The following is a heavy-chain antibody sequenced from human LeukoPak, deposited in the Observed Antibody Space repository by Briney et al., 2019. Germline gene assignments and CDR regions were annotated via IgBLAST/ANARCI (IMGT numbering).Heavy chain of an antibody. V-gene: IGHV3-15*01. Sequence: GGSLRLSCAASGFTFRSYAMSWVRQAPGRGLEWVGRIKSKTDGGTTDYAAPVKGRFTISRDDSKNTLYLQMNSLKTEDTAVYYCTTDTPYDYSNHWGQGTLVTVSS. J-gene: IGHJ4*02. D-gene: IGHD4-11*01. CDR1: GFTFRSYA. CDR3: TTDTPYDYSNH. CDR2: IKSKTDGGTT.